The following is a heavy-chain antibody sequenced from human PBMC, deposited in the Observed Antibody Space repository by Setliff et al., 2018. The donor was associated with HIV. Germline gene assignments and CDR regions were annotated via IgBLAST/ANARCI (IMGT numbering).Heavy chain of an antibody. J-gene: IGHJ4*02. V-gene: IGHV4-61*09. Sequence: SETLSLTCTVSGGSISSGTYFWSWIRQPAGKGLEWIGHIHTSGNANYNPSLNSRVTISVDTSKNHFSLKLSSVTAADTAVYYCARAYYDSVWGSHRYRFYYFDYWGQGSLVTVSS. CDR3: ARAYYDSVWGSHRYRFYYFDY. CDR1: GGSISSGTYF. CDR2: IHTSGNA. D-gene: IGHD3-16*02.